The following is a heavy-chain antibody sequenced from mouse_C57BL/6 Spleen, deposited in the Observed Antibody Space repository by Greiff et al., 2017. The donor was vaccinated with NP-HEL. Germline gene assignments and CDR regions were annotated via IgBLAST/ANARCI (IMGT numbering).Heavy chain of an antibody. V-gene: IGHV1-72*01. CDR2: IDPNSGGT. D-gene: IGHD2-3*01. CDR1: GYTFTSYW. J-gene: IGHJ3*01. Sequence: VKLQQPGAELVKPGASVKLSCKASGYTFTSYWMHWVKQRPGRGLEWIGRIDPNSGGTKYNEKFKSKATLTVDKPSSTAYMQLSSLTSEDSAVYYCAREGDGYYVENWFAYWGQGTLVTVSA. CDR3: AREGDGYYVENWFAY.